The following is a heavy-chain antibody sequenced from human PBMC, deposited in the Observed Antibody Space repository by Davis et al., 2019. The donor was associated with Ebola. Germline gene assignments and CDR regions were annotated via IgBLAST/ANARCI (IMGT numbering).Heavy chain of an antibody. CDR3: AMGGQTYDY. J-gene: IGHJ4*02. V-gene: IGHV3-66*01. D-gene: IGHD1-26*01. Sequence: GESLKISCAASGFTFSSYWMSWVRQAPGKGLEWVSVIYSGGSTYYADSVKGRFTISRDNAKNSLYLQMNSLRAEDTAVYYCAMGGQTYDYWGQGTLVTVSS. CDR2: IYSGGST. CDR1: GFTFSSYW.